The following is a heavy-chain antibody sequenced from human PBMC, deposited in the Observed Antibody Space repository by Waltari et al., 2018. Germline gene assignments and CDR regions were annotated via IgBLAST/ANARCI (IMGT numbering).Heavy chain of an antibody. CDR2: ISGSGGST. Sequence: EVQLLESGGGLVQPGGSLRLSCAASGFTFSSYAMSWVRQAPGKGLEWVSAISGSGGSTYYADSVKGRFTISRDNSKNTLYLQMNSLRAEDTAVYYCAKDRSSGGQVVVVAAGSFFDYWGQGTLVTVSS. CDR1: GFTFSSYA. J-gene: IGHJ4*02. D-gene: IGHD2-15*01. CDR3: AKDRSSGGQVVVVAAGSFFDY. V-gene: IGHV3-23*01.